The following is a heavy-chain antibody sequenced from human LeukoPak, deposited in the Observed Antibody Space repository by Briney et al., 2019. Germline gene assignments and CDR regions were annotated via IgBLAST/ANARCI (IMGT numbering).Heavy chain of an antibody. D-gene: IGHD5-24*01. Sequence: TASETLSLTCAVYGGSLSGYYWSWIRQPPGKGLEWLGEIKESEKTNYNPSLKSRVTISIDTSKNQFFLKLSSVTAADTAVYYCAREGLRNVHNPLGYWGQGTLVTVSS. CDR2: IKESEKT. CDR3: AREGLRNVHNPLGY. CDR1: GGSLSGYY. V-gene: IGHV4-34*01. J-gene: IGHJ4*02.